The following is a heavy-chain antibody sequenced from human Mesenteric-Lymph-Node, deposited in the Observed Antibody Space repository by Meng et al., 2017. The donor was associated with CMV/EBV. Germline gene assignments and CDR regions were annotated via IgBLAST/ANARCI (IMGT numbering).Heavy chain of an antibody. CDR2: IKQDGSEK. D-gene: IGHD3-22*01. V-gene: IGHV3-7*01. Sequence: GGSLRLSCAASGFTFSSYWMSWVRQAPGKGLEWVANIKQDGSEKYYVDSVKGRFTISRDNAKKSLYLQMNSLRAEDTAVYYCARERITMIVVARHFDIWGQGTMVTVSS. CDR3: ARERITMIVVARHFDI. CDR1: GFTFSSYW. J-gene: IGHJ3*02.